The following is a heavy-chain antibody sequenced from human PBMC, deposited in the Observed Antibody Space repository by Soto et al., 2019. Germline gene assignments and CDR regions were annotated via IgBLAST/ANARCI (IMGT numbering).Heavy chain of an antibody. D-gene: IGHD3-3*01. CDR1: VYSFNTYG. V-gene: IGHV1-18*01. Sequence: ASVAVSCKTSVYSFNTYGSKWERQAPGQGLELMGWISAYDGKTTYAEKFQGRVTLTTDTSTSTAYMELRSLRSDDTAIYYCARDPQEFWTSYWFDPWGQGTPVTVSS. J-gene: IGHJ5*02. CDR2: ISAYDGKT. CDR3: ARDPQEFWTSYWFDP.